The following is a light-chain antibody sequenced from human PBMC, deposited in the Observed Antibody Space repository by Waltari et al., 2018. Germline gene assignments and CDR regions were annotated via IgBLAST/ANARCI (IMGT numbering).Light chain of an antibody. CDR1: QSVSTN. V-gene: IGKV3-11*01. Sequence: VLTQSPATLSVSPGERATLSCRASQSVSTNLAWYQQRPGQPPRLLIYDSSERATGCPARFSGSGSGTAFTLAIDSLEPEDFAVYYCQQRTNWWTFGQGTKVDIK. CDR3: QQRTNWWT. J-gene: IGKJ1*01. CDR2: DSS.